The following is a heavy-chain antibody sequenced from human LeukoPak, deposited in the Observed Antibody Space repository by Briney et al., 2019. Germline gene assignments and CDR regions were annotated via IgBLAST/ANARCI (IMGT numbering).Heavy chain of an antibody. CDR1: GFTFSSYA. D-gene: IGHD3-3*01. J-gene: IGHJ4*02. CDR2: ISGSGGST. CDR3: ARGLYYDFWSGYFAPAFDY. Sequence: PGGSLRLSCAASGFTFSSYAMSWVRQAPGKGLEWVPAISGSGGSTYYADSVKGRFTISRDNSKNTLYLQMNSLRAEDTAVYYCARGLYYDFWSGYFAPAFDYWGQGTLVTVSS. V-gene: IGHV3-23*01.